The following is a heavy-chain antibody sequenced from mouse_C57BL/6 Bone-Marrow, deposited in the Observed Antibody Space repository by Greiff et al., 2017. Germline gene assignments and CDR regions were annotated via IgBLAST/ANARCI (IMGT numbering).Heavy chain of an antibody. V-gene: IGHV1-64*01. CDR2: IHPNSGST. CDR1: GYTFTSYW. D-gene: IGHD1-1*01. J-gene: IGHJ1*03. Sequence: QVHVKQPGAELVKPGASVKLSCKASGYTFTSYWMHWVKQRPGQGLEWIGMIHPNSGSTNYNEKFKSKATLTVDKSSSTAYMQLSSLTSEDSAVYYWARDTTVVAPHWYFDVWGTGTTVTVSS. CDR3: ARDTTVVAPHWYFDV.